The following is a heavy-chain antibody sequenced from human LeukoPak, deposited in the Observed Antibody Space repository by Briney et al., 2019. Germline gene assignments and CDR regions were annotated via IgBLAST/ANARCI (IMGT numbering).Heavy chain of an antibody. CDR1: GFTFSSYW. J-gene: IGHJ4*02. CDR3: AKSLFGYCSSTSCYGPFDY. CDR2: INSDGSRT. Sequence: PGWSLRLSCAASGFTFSSYWMHWVRQAPGKGLVWVSRINSDGSRTSYADSVKGRFTISRDNAKNTLYLQMNSLRAEDTAVYYCAKSLFGYCSSTSCYGPFDYWGQGTLVTVSS. V-gene: IGHV3-74*01. D-gene: IGHD2-2*01.